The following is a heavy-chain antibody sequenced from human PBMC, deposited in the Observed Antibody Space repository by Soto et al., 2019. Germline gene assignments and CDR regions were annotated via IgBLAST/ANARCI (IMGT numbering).Heavy chain of an antibody. J-gene: IGHJ4*02. CDR3: ARADGSGSYSLFDY. D-gene: IGHD3-10*01. Sequence: RASVKVSCKASGYTFTSDGSSWVRQAPGQGLEWMGWISAYNGNTNYAQKLQGRVTMTTDTSTSTAYMELRSLRSDDTAVYYCARADGSGSYSLFDYWGQGTLVTVSS. V-gene: IGHV1-18*01. CDR2: ISAYNGNT. CDR1: GYTFTSDG.